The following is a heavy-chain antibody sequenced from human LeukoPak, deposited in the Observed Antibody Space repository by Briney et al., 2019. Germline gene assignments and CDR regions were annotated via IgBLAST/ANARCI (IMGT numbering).Heavy chain of an antibody. CDR2: INPSGGST. CDR1: GYTFTSYY. CDR3: ARGLFVDSSSSWFPPDADAFDI. J-gene: IGHJ3*02. V-gene: IGHV1-46*01. Sequence: ASVKVSCKASGYTFTSYYMHWVRQAPGQGLEWMGIINPSGGSTSYAQKFQGRVTMTRDMSTSTVYMELSRLRSDDTAVYYCARGLFVDSSSSWFPPDADAFDIWGQGTMVTVSS. D-gene: IGHD6-6*01.